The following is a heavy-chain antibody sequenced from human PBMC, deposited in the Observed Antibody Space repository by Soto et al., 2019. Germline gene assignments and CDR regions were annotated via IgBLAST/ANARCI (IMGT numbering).Heavy chain of an antibody. CDR1: GFAFNYYW. Sequence: EVQLVESGGGLVQPGESLRLSCVASGFAFNYYWMHWVRQAPGKGLMWVSRLQTDGSHPDYADSVKGRFTISRDNAKNTLYLQMNNLRAEDTAVYYCARGGDPDYWGQGTLVTVSS. D-gene: IGHD2-21*02. V-gene: IGHV3-74*01. CDR3: ARGGDPDY. CDR2: LQTDGSHP. J-gene: IGHJ4*02.